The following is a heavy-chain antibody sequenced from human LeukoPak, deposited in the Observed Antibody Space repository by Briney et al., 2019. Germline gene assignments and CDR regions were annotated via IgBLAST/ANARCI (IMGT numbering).Heavy chain of an antibody. CDR3: AKEYYLSGTYTHYWHFDL. D-gene: IGHD3-10*01. CDR2: ISASGGTT. V-gene: IGHV3-23*01. Sequence: GGSLRLSCAASGFTFSNYAMNWVRQAPGKGPEWVSVISASGGTTHYADSVKGRFAISRDNSKSTLYLQMNSLRAEDTALYYCAKEYYLSGTYTHYWHFDLWGHGTLVTVSS. CDR1: GFTFSNYA. J-gene: IGHJ2*01.